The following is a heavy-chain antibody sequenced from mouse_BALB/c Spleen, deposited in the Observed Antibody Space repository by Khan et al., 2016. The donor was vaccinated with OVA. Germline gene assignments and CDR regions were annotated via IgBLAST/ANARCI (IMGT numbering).Heavy chain of an antibody. CDR3: ARSGTITTVVATDFDY. V-gene: IGHV3-2*02. CDR2: IKYSGST. CDR1: VYSITSDYA. J-gene: IGHJ2*01. D-gene: IGHD1-1*01. Sequence: VQLKESGPGLVKPSQSLSLTCTVTVYSITSDYAWNWIRQFPGNKLEWMGYIKYSGSTSYNPSLKSRISITRDTSKNQFFLQLNSVTTEDTATYYCARSGTITTVVATDFDYWGQGTTLTVSS.